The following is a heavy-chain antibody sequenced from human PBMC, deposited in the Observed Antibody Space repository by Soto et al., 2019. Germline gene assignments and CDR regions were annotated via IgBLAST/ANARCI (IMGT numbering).Heavy chain of an antibody. Sequence: AASVKVSCKASGYIFTNYAMHWVRQAPGQGLEWMGWISAYNGNTNYAQKLQGRVTMTTDTSTSTAYMELRSLRSDDTAVYYCARDTGPYCISTSCYPKNYYYYYGMDVWGQGTTVTVSS. CDR1: GYIFTNYA. CDR2: ISAYNGNT. CDR3: ARDTGPYCISTSCYPKNYYYYYGMDV. J-gene: IGHJ6*02. V-gene: IGHV1-18*01. D-gene: IGHD2-2*01.